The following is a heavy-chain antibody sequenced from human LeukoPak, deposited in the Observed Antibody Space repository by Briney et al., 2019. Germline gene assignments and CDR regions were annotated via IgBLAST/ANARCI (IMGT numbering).Heavy chain of an antibody. CDR3: TTARLLWFGELADY. CDR1: GFTFSNVW. Sequence: GGSLRLSCAASGFTFSNVWMSWVPQAPGKGLEWVGRIKSKTDGWTTDYAAPVKGRFTISRDDSKNTLYLQMNSLNTEDTAVYYCTTARLLWFGELADYWGQGTMVTVSS. J-gene: IGHJ4*02. V-gene: IGHV3-15*01. CDR2: IKSKTDGWTT. D-gene: IGHD3-10*01.